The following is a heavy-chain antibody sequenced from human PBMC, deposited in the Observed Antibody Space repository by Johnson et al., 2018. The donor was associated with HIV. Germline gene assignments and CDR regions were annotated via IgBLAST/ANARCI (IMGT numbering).Heavy chain of an antibody. Sequence: QVQLVESGGGLVQPGGSLRLSCVSSGFTVSTNFMSWVRQAPGKGLEWVAVISYDGSNKYYADSVKGRFTISRDNSKNTLYLQMNSLRAEDTAVYYCARAGAVGFDAFDIWGQGTMVTVSS. J-gene: IGHJ3*02. CDR3: ARAGAVGFDAFDI. V-gene: IGHV3-30*03. CDR2: ISYDGSNK. CDR1: GFTVSTNF. D-gene: IGHD6-19*01.